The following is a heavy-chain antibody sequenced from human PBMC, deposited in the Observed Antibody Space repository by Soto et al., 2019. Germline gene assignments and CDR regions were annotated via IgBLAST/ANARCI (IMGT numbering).Heavy chain of an antibody. D-gene: IGHD3-10*01. V-gene: IGHV1-69*12. CDR2: IIPIFGTA. CDR3: AREGGSGNYRYYAMDV. CDR1: GGTFSSYA. J-gene: IGHJ6*02. Sequence: QVQLVQSGAEVKKPGSSVKVSCKASGGTFSSYAISWVRQAPGQGLELMGGIIPIFGTANYAQKFQGRVTITADESTSTAYMELSSLRSEDTAVYYCAREGGSGNYRYYAMDVWGQGTTVTVSS.